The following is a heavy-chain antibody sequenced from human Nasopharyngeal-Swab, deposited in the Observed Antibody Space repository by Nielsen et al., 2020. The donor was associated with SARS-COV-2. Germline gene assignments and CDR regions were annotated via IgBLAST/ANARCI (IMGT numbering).Heavy chain of an antibody. V-gene: IGHV1-18*01. CDR2: ISAYNGNT. Sequence: ASVKVSCKASGYTFTSYGISWVRQAPGQGLEWMGWISAYNGNTNYAQKLQGRVTMTTDTSTSTAYMELRSLRSDDTAVYYCTRTRIAGQEYYFDYWGQGTLVTVSS. D-gene: IGHD6-13*01. CDR1: GYTFTSYG. CDR3: TRTRIAGQEYYFDY. J-gene: IGHJ4*02.